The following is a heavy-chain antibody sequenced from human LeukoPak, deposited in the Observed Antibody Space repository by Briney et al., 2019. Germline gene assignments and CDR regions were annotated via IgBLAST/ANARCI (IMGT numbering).Heavy chain of an antibody. CDR2: ISPSNGHT. CDR3: AAYDFWSGYPLDP. CDR1: VYTFTTYS. V-gene: IGHV1-18*01. D-gene: IGHD3/OR15-3a*01. J-gene: IGHJ5*02. Sequence: ASVKVSCKTSVYTFTTYSIIWVRQAPGQGLEWVGWISPSNGHTNYAQKLQDTVTMTTYTSTSTVYMELRSLRSDDTAVYYCAAYDFWSGYPLDPWGQGTLVTVSS.